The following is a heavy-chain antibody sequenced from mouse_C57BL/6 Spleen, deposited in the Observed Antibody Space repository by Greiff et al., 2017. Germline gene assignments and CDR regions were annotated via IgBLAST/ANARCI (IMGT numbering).Heavy chain of an antibody. CDR1: GYAFSSSW. V-gene: IGHV1-82*01. D-gene: IGHD2-1*01. Sequence: VKLMESGPELVKPGASVKISCKASGYAFSSSWMNWVKQRPGKGLEWIGRIYPGDGDTNYNGKFKGKATLTADKSSSTAYMQLSSLTSEDSAVYFCARGKNYAMDYWGQGTSVTVSS. CDR3: ARGKNYAMDY. CDR2: IYPGDGDT. J-gene: IGHJ4*01.